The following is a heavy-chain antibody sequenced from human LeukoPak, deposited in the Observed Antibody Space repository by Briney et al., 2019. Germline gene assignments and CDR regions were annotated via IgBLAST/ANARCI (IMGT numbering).Heavy chain of an antibody. J-gene: IGHJ4*02. CDR3: TRVHGGYPFDY. Sequence: GGSLRLSRAASGFTFSSYEMNWVRQAPGKGLEWVSYISRSGSTIYYADSVKGRFTISRDNAKNSLNLQMNSLRAEDTAVYYCTRVHGGYPFDYWGQGTLVTVSS. CDR2: ISRSGSTI. D-gene: IGHD2-15*01. V-gene: IGHV3-48*03. CDR1: GFTFSSYE.